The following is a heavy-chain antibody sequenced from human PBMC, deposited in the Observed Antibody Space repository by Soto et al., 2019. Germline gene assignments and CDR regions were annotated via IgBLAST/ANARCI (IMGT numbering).Heavy chain of an antibody. Sequence: PGESLKISCKGSGYSFTSYWISWVRQMPGKGLEWMGKINPSDSYTNYSPSFQGHVTISSDKSISTAYLQWSSLKASDTAMYYCARLGYSYGKGIDYRGQGTLVTVSS. D-gene: IGHD5-18*01. V-gene: IGHV5-10-1*01. CDR1: GYSFTSYW. J-gene: IGHJ4*02. CDR3: ARLGYSYGKGIDY. CDR2: INPSDSYT.